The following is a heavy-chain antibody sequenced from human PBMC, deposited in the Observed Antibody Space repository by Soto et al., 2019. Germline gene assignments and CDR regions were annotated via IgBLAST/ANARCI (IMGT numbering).Heavy chain of an antibody. CDR1: GGSISSSNW. CDR2: IYHSGST. Sequence: PSETLSLTCAVSGGSISSSNWWSWVRQPPGKGLEWIGEIYHSGSTNYNPSLKSRVTISVDKSKNQFSLKLSSETAADTAVYYCARAQQGGALYYYGMDVWGQGTTVTVSS. V-gene: IGHV4-4*02. D-gene: IGHD1-1*01. J-gene: IGHJ6*02. CDR3: ARAQQGGALYYYGMDV.